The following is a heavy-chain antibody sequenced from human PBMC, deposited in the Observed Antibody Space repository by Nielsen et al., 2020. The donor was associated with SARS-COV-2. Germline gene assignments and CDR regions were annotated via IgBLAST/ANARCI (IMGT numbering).Heavy chain of an antibody. CDR3: ANVDTAFYGMDV. J-gene: IGHJ6*02. D-gene: IGHD5-18*01. CDR1: GYTFTSYG. CDR2: ISAYNGNT. Sequence: ASVKVYCKASGYTFTSYGISWVRQAPGQGLEWMGWISAYNGNTNYAQKLQGRVTMTTDTSTSTAYMELRSLRSDDTAVYYCANVDTAFYGMDVWGQGTTVTVSS. V-gene: IGHV1-18*01.